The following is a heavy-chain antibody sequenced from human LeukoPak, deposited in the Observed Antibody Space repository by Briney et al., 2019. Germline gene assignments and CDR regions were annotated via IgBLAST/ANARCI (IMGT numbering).Heavy chain of an antibody. V-gene: IGHV1-69*13. CDR3: AREYCGGDCYFDY. CDR2: IIPIFGTA. CDR1: GGTCSSYA. D-gene: IGHD2-21*02. J-gene: IGHJ4*02. Sequence: ASVKVSCKASGGTCSSYAISWVRQAPGQGLEWMGGIIPIFGTANYAQKFQGRVTITADESTSTAYMELSSLRSEDTAVYYCAREYCGGDCYFDYWGQGTLVTVSS.